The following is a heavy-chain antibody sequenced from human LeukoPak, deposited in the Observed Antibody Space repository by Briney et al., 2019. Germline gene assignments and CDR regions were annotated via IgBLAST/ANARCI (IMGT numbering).Heavy chain of an antibody. V-gene: IGHV1-18*04. D-gene: IGHD3-10*01. CDR1: GYTFTGYY. Sequence: ASVKVSCKASGYTFTGYYMHWVRQAPGQGLEWMGWISAYNGNTNYAQKLQGRVTMTTDTSTSTAYMELRSLRSDDTAVYYCARSDYYGLSRDDWGQGTLVTVSS. J-gene: IGHJ4*02. CDR3: ARSDYYGLSRDD. CDR2: ISAYNGNT.